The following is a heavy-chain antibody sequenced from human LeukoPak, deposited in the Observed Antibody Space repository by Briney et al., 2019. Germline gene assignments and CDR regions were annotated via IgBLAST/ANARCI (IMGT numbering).Heavy chain of an antibody. D-gene: IGHD5-18*01. CDR1: GFTFSSYS. V-gene: IGHV3-21*01. J-gene: IGHJ4*02. CDR3: ARAGGGYSYGFGY. CDR2: ISSSSSYI. Sequence: PGGSLRLSCAASGFTFSSYSMNWVHQAPGKGLEWVSSISSSSSYIYYADSVKGRFTISRDNAKNSLYLQMNSLRAEDTAVYYCARAGGGYSYGFGYWGQGTLVTVSS.